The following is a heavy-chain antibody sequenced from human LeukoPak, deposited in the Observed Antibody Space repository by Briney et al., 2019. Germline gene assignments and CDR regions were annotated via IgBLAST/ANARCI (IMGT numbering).Heavy chain of an antibody. CDR1: GGSISSGSYY. CDR2: IYISGSGST. CDR3: ARLYSGSYPRGRNFDY. D-gene: IGHD1-26*01. J-gene: IGHJ4*02. V-gene: IGHV4-61*02. Sequence: SETLSLTCTVSGGSISSGSYYWSWIRQPAGKGLEWIGRIYISGSGSTNYNPSLKSRVTMSVDTSKNQFSLKLSSVTAADTAVYYCARLYSGSYPRGRNFDYWGQGTLVTVSS.